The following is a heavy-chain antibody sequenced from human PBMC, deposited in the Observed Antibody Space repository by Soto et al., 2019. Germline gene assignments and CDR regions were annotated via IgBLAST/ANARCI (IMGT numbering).Heavy chain of an antibody. CDR3: ARDPSQVENRFCL. D-gene: IGHD1-1*01. Sequence: TLSLTCAVSGYSIRRVYTWGWIRLPPGKGLEWIGGLYHGGSKYYNPSLKSRATISVDTSKIQFSLKVTSVHAADTAVFSCARDPSQVENRFCLCGQGCLVTVSS. V-gene: IGHV4-38-2*02. J-gene: IGHJ5*02. CDR2: LYHGGSK. CDR1: GYSIRRVYT.